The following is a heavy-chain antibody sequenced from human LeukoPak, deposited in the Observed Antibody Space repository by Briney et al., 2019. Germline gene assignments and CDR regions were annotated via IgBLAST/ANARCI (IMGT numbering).Heavy chain of an antibody. V-gene: IGHV3-9*01. CDR3: VKGSAYSSSWYVD. Sequence: GGSLRLSCAASGFTFTDYTMHWVRQAPGKGLEWVSGITWNSGSIGYADSVKGRFTISRDNAKNSLYLQINSLRPEDTALYYCVKGSAYSSSWYVDWGQGTLVTVSS. CDR2: ITWNSGSI. D-gene: IGHD6-13*01. J-gene: IGHJ4*02. CDR1: GFTFTDYT.